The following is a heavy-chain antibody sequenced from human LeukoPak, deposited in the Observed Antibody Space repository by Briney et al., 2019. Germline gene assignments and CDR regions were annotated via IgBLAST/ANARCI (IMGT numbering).Heavy chain of an antibody. V-gene: IGHV3-11*04. CDR1: GFTFSDYY. CDR2: ISGAGSTT. J-gene: IGHJ4*02. D-gene: IGHD5-18*01. CDR3: ASRHSPFDF. Sequence: GGSLRLSCAVSGFTFSDYYMSWIRQAPGKGLEWVSSISGAGSTTHYADSVRGRFAISRDNAKNSLYLQMNSLRAEDTAVYYCASRHSPFDFWGQGTLVTVSS.